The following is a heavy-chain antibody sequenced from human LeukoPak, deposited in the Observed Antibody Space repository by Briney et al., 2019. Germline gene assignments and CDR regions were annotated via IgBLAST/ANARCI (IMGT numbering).Heavy chain of an antibody. CDR3: ATHDWFDP. V-gene: IGHV3-53*01. CDR2: IYSGGNT. J-gene: IGHJ5*02. CDR1: GFTFSNYS. Sequence: GGSLRLSCAASGFTFSNYSMNWVRQAPGKGLEWVSVIYSGGNTYYADSVKGRFTISRDNSKNTLYLQMNSLRAEDTAVYYCATHDWFDPWGQGTLVTVSS.